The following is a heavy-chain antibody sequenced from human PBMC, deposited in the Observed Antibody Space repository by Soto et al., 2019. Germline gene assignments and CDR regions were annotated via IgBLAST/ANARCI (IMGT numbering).Heavy chain of an antibody. V-gene: IGHV3-9*01. J-gene: IGHJ4*02. CDR2: ISWNSGSI. CDR3: ARAMGVAAAPDF. CDR1: GFTFDDYA. Sequence: SLRLSCAASGFTFDDYAMHWVRQAPGKGLEWVSGISWNSGSIGYAVSVKSRIIIHPDPSKNQFSLQLNSVTPEDTAVYFCARAMGVAAAPDFWGQGTLVTVSS. D-gene: IGHD6-13*01.